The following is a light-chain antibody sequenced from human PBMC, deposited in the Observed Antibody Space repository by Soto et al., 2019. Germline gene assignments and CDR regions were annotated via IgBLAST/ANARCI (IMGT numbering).Light chain of an antibody. CDR1: QRVSRN. CDR3: QQYSTYTPRT. V-gene: IGKV3-15*01. CDR2: DAS. J-gene: IGKJ1*01. Sequence: EIVMTQSPATLSVSPGERATLSCRASQRVSRNLAWYQQKPGQAPRLLIYDASTRATGIPARFSGSGSETEFTLTISSLQPDDFATYYCQQYSTYTPRTFGQGTKVDIK.